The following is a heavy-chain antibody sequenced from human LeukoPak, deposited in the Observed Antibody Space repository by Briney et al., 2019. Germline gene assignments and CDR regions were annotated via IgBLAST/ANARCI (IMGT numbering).Heavy chain of an antibody. Sequence: APVKVSCKASGGTYSSYAISWVRQAPGQGLEWMGGIIPIFGTANYAQKFQGRVTITADESTSTAYMELSSLRSEDTAVYYCARDQRGSGSYRRDLNYWGQGTLVTVSS. CDR2: IIPIFGTA. J-gene: IGHJ4*02. CDR3: ARDQRGSGSYRRDLNY. V-gene: IGHV1-69*13. CDR1: GGTYSSYA. D-gene: IGHD3-10*01.